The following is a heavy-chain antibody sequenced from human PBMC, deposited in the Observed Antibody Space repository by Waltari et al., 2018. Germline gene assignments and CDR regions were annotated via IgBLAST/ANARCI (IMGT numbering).Heavy chain of an antibody. Sequence: QLQLQESGPGLVKPSETLSLTCTVSGGSISSSSYYWGWVRQAPGKGLEWIGYIYTSGSTNYNPALKSRVTISVDTSKNQFSLKLSSVTAADTAVYYCARDDIVGGFDYWGQGTLVTVSS. V-gene: IGHV4-61*05. CDR1: GGSISSSSYY. J-gene: IGHJ4*02. CDR2: IYTSGST. D-gene: IGHD1-26*01. CDR3: ARDDIVGGFDY.